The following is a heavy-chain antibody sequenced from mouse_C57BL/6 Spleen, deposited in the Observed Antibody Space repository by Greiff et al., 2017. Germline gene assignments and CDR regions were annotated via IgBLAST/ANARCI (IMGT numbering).Heavy chain of an antibody. CDR3: ARAGRGWLPQMDY. CDR1: GFTFSDYY. D-gene: IGHD2-2*01. J-gene: IGHJ4*01. V-gene: IGHV5-16*01. CDR2: INYDGSST. Sequence: DVHLVESEGGLVQPGSSMKLSCTASGFTFSDYYMAWVRQVPEKGLEWVANINYDGSSTYYLDSLKSRFIISRDNAKNILYLQMSSLKSEDTATYYCARAGRGWLPQMDYWGQGTSVTVSS.